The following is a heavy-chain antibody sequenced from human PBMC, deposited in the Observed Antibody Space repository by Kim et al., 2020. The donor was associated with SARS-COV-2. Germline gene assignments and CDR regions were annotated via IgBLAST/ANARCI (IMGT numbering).Heavy chain of an antibody. CDR2: IDPSDSYT. D-gene: IGHD6-19*01. CDR3: ARQGGSDEDYYYYGMDV. Sequence: GESLKISCKGSGYSFTSYWISWVRQMPGKGLEWMGRIDPSDSYTNYSPSFQGHVTISADKSISTAYLQWSSLKASDTAMYYCARQGGSDEDYYYYGMDVWGQGTTVTVSS. CDR1: GYSFTSYW. J-gene: IGHJ6*02. V-gene: IGHV5-10-1*01.